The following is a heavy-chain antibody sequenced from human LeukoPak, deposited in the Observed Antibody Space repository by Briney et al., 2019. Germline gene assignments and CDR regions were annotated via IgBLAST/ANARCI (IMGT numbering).Heavy chain of an antibody. D-gene: IGHD3-22*01. J-gene: IGHJ4*02. CDR1: GYTFTSYG. Sequence: GASVKVSCKASGYTFTSYGISWVRQAPGQGLEWMGWINPNSGGTNYAQKFQGRVTMTRDTSISTAYMELSRLRSDDTAVYYCAREVYYDSSGALDYWGQGTLVTVSS. CDR3: AREVYYDSSGALDY. V-gene: IGHV1-2*02. CDR2: INPNSGGT.